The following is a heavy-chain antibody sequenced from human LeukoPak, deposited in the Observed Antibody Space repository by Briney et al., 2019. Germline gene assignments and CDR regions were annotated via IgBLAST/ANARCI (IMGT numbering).Heavy chain of an antibody. CDR3: ARLGQLVGMFDY. D-gene: IGHD6-6*01. Sequence: SETLSLTCTVSGGSISSSSYYWGWIRQPPGKGLEWIGSIYYSGSTYYNPSLKSRVTISVDTSKNQFSLKLSSVTAADTAVYYCARLGQLVGMFDYWGQGTLVTVSS. J-gene: IGHJ4*02. V-gene: IGHV4-39*01. CDR1: GGSISSSSYY. CDR2: IYYSGST.